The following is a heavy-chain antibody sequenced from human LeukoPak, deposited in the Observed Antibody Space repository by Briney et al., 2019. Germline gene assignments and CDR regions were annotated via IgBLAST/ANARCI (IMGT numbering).Heavy chain of an antibody. CDR3: ARGAYCGGDCYDPDYYYYGMDV. Sequence: PGGSLRLSCAASGFTVSSNYMSWVRQAPGKGLEWVSVIYSGGSTYYADSVKGRFTISRDNSKNTLYLQMNSLRAENTAVYYCARGAYCGGDCYDPDYYYYGMDVWGQGTTVTVSS. J-gene: IGHJ6*02. D-gene: IGHD2-21*02. CDR2: IYSGGST. CDR1: GFTVSSNY. V-gene: IGHV3-53*01.